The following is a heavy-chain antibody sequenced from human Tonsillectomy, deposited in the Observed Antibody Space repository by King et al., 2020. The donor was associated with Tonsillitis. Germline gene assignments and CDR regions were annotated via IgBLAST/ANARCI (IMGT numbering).Heavy chain of an antibody. CDR1: GFTFSIYA. D-gene: IGHD6-25*01. Sequence: VQLVESGGGLVQPGGSLRLSCAASGFTFSIYAMSWVRQAPGKGLEWVSGIGGSGDNTYHADSVKGRFTISRDTSKNTLYLQMDSQRADDTAVYYCARITAATPWLFDFGGQGTLVTVSS. CDR2: IGGSGDNT. CDR3: ARITAATPWLFDF. V-gene: IGHV3-23*04. J-gene: IGHJ4*02.